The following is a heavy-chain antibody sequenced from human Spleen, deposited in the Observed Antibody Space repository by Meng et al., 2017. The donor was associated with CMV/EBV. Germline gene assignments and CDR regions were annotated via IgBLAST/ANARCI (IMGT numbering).Heavy chain of an antibody. V-gene: IGHV3-30*04. CDR2: TSYDGSGQ. CDR3: AKEYSNGWYYFDY. J-gene: IGHJ4*02. D-gene: IGHD6-13*01. Sequence: GESLKISCRASGFSFSSHAMHWVRQAPAKGLEWVAATSYDGSGQHYADSVKGRFTISRDNSKNTLTLQMNSLRAEDTAVYYCAKEYSNGWYYFDYWGQGKLVTVSS. CDR1: GFSFSSHA.